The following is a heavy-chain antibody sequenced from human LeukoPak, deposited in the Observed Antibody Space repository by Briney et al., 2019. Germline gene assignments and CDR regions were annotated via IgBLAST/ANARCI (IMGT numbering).Heavy chain of an antibody. D-gene: IGHD3-22*01. V-gene: IGHV4-61*01. CDR1: GGFVSSGSYY. Sequence: SETLSLTCIVSGGFVSSGSYYWSWIRQPPGEGLEWIGYIYSSGSTNYNPSSNSRVTISVDTSKNQFSLKLSSVTAADTAVYYCARDHVVFGGYYYDAFDIWGQGTMVTVSS. J-gene: IGHJ3*02. CDR3: ARDHVVFGGYYYDAFDI. CDR2: IYSSGST.